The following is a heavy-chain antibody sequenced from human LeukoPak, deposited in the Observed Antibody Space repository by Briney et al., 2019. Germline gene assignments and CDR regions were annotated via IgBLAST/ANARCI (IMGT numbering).Heavy chain of an antibody. D-gene: IGHD6-13*01. CDR1: GYTFTSYG. Sequence: ASVKVSCKASGYTFTSYGISWVRQAPGQGLEWMGWISAYNGNTNYAQKLQGRVTMTTDTSTSTAYMELRSLRSDDTAVYYCARDRRRRAIAAAVLPDYWGQGTLVTVSS. CDR3: ARDRRRRAIAAAVLPDY. CDR2: ISAYNGNT. V-gene: IGHV1-18*01. J-gene: IGHJ4*02.